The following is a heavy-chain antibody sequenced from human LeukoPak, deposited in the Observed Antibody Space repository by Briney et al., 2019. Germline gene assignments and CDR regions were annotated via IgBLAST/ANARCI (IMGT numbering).Heavy chain of an antibody. CDR3: ARVVYIVGATRGGPFDY. CDR1: GYTFTSYG. V-gene: IGHV1-18*01. Sequence: ASVKVSCKASGYTFTSYGISWVRQAPGQGLEWVGWISAYNGNTNYAQKLQGRVTMTTDTSTSTAYMELRSLRSDDTAVYYCARVVYIVGATRGGPFDYWGQGTLVTVSS. J-gene: IGHJ4*02. D-gene: IGHD1-26*01. CDR2: ISAYNGNT.